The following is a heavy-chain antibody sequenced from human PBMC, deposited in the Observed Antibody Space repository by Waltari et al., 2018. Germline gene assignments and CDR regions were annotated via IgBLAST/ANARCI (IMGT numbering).Heavy chain of an antibody. V-gene: IGHV1-2*02. Sequence: QVQLVQSGAEVKKPGASVKVSCKASGYTFTAYYIHWVRQAPGQGLEWMGWINPNSGGTNYEQKFLQGRVTMTRDTSISTAYMELSRLRSDDTAVYYCARSAGITIFGVVIPHMDVWGKGTTVTISS. J-gene: IGHJ6*03. CDR2: INPNSGGT. D-gene: IGHD3-3*01. CDR1: GYTFTAYY. CDR3: ARSAGITIFGVVIPHMDV.